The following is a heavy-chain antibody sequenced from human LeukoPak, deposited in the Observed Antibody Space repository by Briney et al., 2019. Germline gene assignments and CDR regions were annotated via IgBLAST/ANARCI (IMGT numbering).Heavy chain of an antibody. D-gene: IGHD6-13*01. J-gene: IGHJ3*02. V-gene: IGHV1-18*01. CDR3: ARVPRLRMAAAGTGLSVAAFDI. CDR2: ISAYNGNT. Sequence: GASVKVSCKASGYTFTSYGISWVRQAPGQGLEWMGWISAYNGNTNYAQKLQGRVTMTTDTSTSTAYMELRSLRSDDTAVYYCARVPRLRMAAAGTGLSVAAFDIWGQGTMVTVSS. CDR1: GYTFTSYG.